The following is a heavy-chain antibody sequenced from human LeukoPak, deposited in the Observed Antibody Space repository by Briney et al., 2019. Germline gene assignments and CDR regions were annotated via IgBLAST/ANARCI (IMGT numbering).Heavy chain of an antibody. CDR2: ITSSGSTT. Sequence: QPGGSLRLSCAASGFTFIGHSMNWVRQAPGKGLEWVSSITSSGSTTYSADSVRGRFTISRDNAKSSLYLQMNSLRVEDTAVYYCARGGYSVGGVGITPRFDAWGQGTLVTVSS. CDR3: ARGGYSVGGVGITPRFDA. CDR1: GFTFIGHS. D-gene: IGHD3-16*01. V-gene: IGHV3-48*01. J-gene: IGHJ4*02.